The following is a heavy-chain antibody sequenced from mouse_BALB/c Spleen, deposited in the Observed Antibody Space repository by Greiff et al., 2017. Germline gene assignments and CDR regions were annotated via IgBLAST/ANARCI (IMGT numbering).Heavy chain of an antibody. V-gene: IGHV14-4*02. CDR3: NPHYYGNLDY. D-gene: IGHD1-1*01. CDR1: GFNIKDYY. CDR2: IDPENGDT. J-gene: IGHJ2*01. Sequence: LKESGAELVRSGASVKLSCTASGFNIKDYYMHWVKQRPEQGLEWIGWIDPENGDTEYAPKFQGKATMTADTSSNTAYLQLSSLTSEDTAVYYCNPHYYGNLDYWGQGTTLTVSS.